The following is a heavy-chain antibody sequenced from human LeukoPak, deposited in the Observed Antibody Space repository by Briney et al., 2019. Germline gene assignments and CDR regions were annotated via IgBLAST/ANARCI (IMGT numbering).Heavy chain of an antibody. D-gene: IGHD5-18*01. CDR1: GGSFSGYY. CDR2: INHSGST. CDR3: ARGGVQLWLRGPNWFDP. J-gene: IGHJ5*02. Sequence: SETLSLTCAVYGGSFSGYYWSWIRQPPGKGLEWIGEINHSGSTNYNPSLKSRVTISVDTSKNQFSLKLSSVTAADTAVYYCARGGVQLWLRGPNWFDPWGQGTLVTVSS. V-gene: IGHV4-34*01.